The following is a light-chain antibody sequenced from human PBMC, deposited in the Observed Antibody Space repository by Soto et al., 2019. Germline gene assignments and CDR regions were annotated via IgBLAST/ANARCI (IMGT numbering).Light chain of an antibody. V-gene: IGKV3-20*01. J-gene: IGKJ2*01. CDR2: GAS. Sequence: ESVLTQSPGTLSLSPGERATLSCRASQSVSSSNLAWYQQKPGQAPRLLIFGASSRATGIPDRFSGSGSGTDFTLTISRLEPEDFAVFYCQQYGNSPSTFGQGTKLEIK. CDR1: QSVSSSN. CDR3: QQYGNSPST.